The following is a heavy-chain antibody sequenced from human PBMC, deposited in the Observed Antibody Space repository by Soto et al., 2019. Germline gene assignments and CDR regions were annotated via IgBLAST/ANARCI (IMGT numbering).Heavy chain of an antibody. CDR2: INHSGST. V-gene: IGHV4-34*01. CDR3: ARGGYSGYAR. Sequence: PSETLSLTCAVYGGSFSGYYWSWIRQPPGKGLEWIGEINHSGSTNYNPSLKSRVTISVDRSKNQFSLKVSSVTAADTAVYYCARGGYSGYARWGQGTLVTVSS. J-gene: IGHJ4*02. CDR1: GGSFSGYY. D-gene: IGHD5-12*01.